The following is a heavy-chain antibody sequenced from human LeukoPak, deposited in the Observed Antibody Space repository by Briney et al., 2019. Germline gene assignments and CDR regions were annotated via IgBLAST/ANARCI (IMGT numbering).Heavy chain of an antibody. V-gene: IGHV3-21*01. D-gene: IGHD3-3*01. CDR1: GFTFSTYN. J-gene: IGHJ4*02. CDR3: AGDWSGYQYYLDS. CDR2: ISSRSTYI. Sequence: TTGGSLRPSCAASGFTFSTYNMNWVRQAPGKGLQWVSSISSRSTYIYYADSVKGRFTISRDNAKNSLYLQMNSLRAEDTVVYFCAGDWSGYQYYLDSWGQGTLVTVSS.